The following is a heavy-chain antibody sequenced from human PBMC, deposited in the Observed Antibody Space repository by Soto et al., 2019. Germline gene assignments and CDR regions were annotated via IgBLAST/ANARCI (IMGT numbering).Heavy chain of an antibody. CDR3: AKANDGSYFGN. J-gene: IGHJ4*02. D-gene: IGHD1-1*01. CDR1: GFSFSTYA. Sequence: GGSLRLSCAASGFSFSTYAMYWVRQPPGKGLEWVSAISGIDGSTYYADSVKGRFTISRDDSKNTLFLQMNSLRAVDTAVYYCAKANDGSYFGNCGEGT. V-gene: IGHV3-23*01. CDR2: ISGIDGST.